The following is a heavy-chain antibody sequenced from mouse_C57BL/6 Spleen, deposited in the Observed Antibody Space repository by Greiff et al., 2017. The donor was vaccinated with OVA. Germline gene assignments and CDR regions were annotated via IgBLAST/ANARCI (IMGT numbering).Heavy chain of an antibody. D-gene: IGHD1-1*01. V-gene: IGHV1-61*01. CDR1: GYTFTSYW. CDR2: IYPSDSET. Sequence: QVQLQQPGAELVRPGSSVKLSCKASGYTFTSYWMDWVKQRPGQGLEWIGNIYPSDSETHYNQKFKDKATLTVDKSSSTAYMQLSSLTSEDSAVYYCARNYDCSSFAWFAYWGQGTLVTVSA. J-gene: IGHJ3*01. CDR3: ARNYDCSSFAWFAY.